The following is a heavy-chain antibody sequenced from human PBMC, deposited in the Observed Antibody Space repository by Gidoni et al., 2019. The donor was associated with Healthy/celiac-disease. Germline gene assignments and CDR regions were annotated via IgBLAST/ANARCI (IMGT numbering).Heavy chain of an antibody. V-gene: IGHV1-2*06. J-gene: IGHJ6*02. CDR3: ARGAPRYCSGGSCYSYGMDV. Sequence: QVQLVQSGAEVKKPGASVKVSCKASGYTFTGYYMHWVRQAPGQGLEWMGRINPNSGGTNYAQKFQGRVTMTRDTSISTAYMELSRLRSDDTAVYYCARGAPRYCSGGSCYSYGMDVWGQGTTVTVSS. CDR2: INPNSGGT. D-gene: IGHD2-15*01. CDR1: GYTFTGYY.